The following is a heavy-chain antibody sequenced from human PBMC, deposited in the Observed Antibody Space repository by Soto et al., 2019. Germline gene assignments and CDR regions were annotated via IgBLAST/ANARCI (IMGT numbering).Heavy chain of an antibody. J-gene: IGHJ6*03. CDR1: GGSISSYY. CDR3: ARENRAAAGTKVRYYYYYTDV. CDR2: IYYSGST. Sequence: QVQLQESGPGLVKPSETLSLTCTVSGGSISSYYWSWIRQPPGKGLEWIGYIYYSGSTNYNPSLKSRLTISVDTSKNQFSLKLSSVTAADTAVYYCARENRAAAGTKVRYYYYYTDVWGKGTTVTVSS. V-gene: IGHV4-59*01. D-gene: IGHD6-13*01.